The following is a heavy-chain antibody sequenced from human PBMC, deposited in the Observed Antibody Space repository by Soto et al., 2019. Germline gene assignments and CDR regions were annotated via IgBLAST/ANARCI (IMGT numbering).Heavy chain of an antibody. CDR1: GFTFSSYG. J-gene: IGHJ3*02. D-gene: IGHD1-1*01. CDR2: IWYDGSNK. Sequence: PGGSLRLSCAASGFTFSSYGMHWVRQAPGKGLEWVAVIWYDGSNKYYADSVKGRFTISRDNSKNTLYLQMNSLRAEDTAVYYCARWNEGFAAFDIWGQGTMVTVS. V-gene: IGHV3-33*01. CDR3: ARWNEGFAAFDI.